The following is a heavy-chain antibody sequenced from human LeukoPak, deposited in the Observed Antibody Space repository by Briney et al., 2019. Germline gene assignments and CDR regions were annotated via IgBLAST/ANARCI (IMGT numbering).Heavy chain of an antibody. V-gene: IGHV3-21*01. J-gene: IGHJ6*03. Sequence: KPGGSLRLSCAASGFTFSSYSMNWVRQAPGKGLEWVSSISSSSSYIYYADSVKGRFTISRDNAKNSLYLQMNSLRAEDTAVYYCARGFWSGYRYYYYYYMDVWGKGTTVTVSS. CDR3: ARGFWSGYRYYYYYYMDV. CDR1: GFTFSSYS. CDR2: ISSSSSYI. D-gene: IGHD3-3*01.